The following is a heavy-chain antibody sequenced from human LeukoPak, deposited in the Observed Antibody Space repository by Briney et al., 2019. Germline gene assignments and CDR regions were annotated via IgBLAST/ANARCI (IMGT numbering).Heavy chain of an antibody. Sequence: GRSLRLSCAASGFTFDDYAMHWVRQAPGKGLEWVSGTSWNSGSIGYADSVKGRFTISRDNAKNSLHLQMNRLRDEDTALYYCAKEGDSSFIDYWGQGTLVTVSS. J-gene: IGHJ4*02. V-gene: IGHV3-9*01. D-gene: IGHD6-13*01. CDR1: GFTFDDYA. CDR3: AKEGDSSFIDY. CDR2: TSWNSGSI.